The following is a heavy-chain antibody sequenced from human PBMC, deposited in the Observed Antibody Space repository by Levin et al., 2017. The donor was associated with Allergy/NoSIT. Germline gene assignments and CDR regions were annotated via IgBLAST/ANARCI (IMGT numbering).Heavy chain of an antibody. CDR1: GGSFSGYY. CDR2: INHSGST. Sequence: PSETLSLTCAVYGGSFSGYYWSWIRQPPGKGLEWIGEINHSGSTNYNPSLKSRVTISVDTSKNQFSLKLSSVTAADTAVYYCTSNLPAALGGWFDPWGQGTLVTVSS. V-gene: IGHV4-34*01. J-gene: IGHJ5*02. CDR3: TSNLPAALGGWFDP. D-gene: IGHD2-2*01.